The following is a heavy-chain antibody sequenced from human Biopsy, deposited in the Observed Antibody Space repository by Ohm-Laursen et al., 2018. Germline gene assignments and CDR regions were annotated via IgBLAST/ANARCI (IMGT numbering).Heavy chain of an antibody. CDR3: ASGDIGGIGLDV. J-gene: IGHJ6*02. CDR2: IIPILGTV. Sequence: GASVKVSCKASGNTFTTSAISWVRQVPGQGLDWMGRIIPILGTVDYGQNFQGRVTIRADKSTTFLELTSLRYGDTAVYYCASGDIGGIGLDVWGLGTTVTVSS. V-gene: IGHV1-69*04. D-gene: IGHD3-10*01. CDR1: GNTFTTSA.